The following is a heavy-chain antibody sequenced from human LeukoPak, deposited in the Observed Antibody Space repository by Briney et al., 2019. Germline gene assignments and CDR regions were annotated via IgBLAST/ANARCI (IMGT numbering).Heavy chain of an antibody. CDR2: ISRSASSI. CDR3: ARNDYGDYGIDY. J-gene: IGHJ4*02. CDR1: GFTFSTYS. V-gene: IGHV3-21*01. Sequence: NPGGSLRLSCASSGFTFSTYSMSWVRQAPGKGLEWVSYISRSASSIYYADSVKGRFTTSRGNAKNSLYLQMNSLRAEDTAIYFCARNDYGDYGIDYWGQGTLVTVSS. D-gene: IGHD4-17*01.